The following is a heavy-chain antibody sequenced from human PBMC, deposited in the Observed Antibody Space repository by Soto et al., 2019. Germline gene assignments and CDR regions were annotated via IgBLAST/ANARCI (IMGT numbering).Heavy chain of an antibody. CDR1: GFTFSDYY. J-gene: IGHJ2*01. CDR3: ARDRPLYYWYFDL. CDR2: ITSSSSYT. V-gene: IGHV3-11*06. Sequence: GGSLRLSCAASGFTFSDYYMTWIRQAPGKGLEWVSYITSSSSYTNYADSVKGRFTISRDNAKNSLYLQMNSLRSEDTAVYYCARDRPLYYWYFDLWGRGTLVTVSS. D-gene: IGHD6-6*01.